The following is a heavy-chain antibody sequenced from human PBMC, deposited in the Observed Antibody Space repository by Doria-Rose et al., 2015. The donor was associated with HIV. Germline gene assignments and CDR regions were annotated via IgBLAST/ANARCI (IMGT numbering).Heavy chain of an antibody. V-gene: IGHV4-59*01. Sequence: QVQLQESGPGLVKPSENLSLTCSVSGDSISTYYWHWIRQPPGNGLEWIGYIYYSESTNYNPSLKSRVTISVDTSKNQFSLKLSSVTAADTAVYYCARGTFYDSSGYYPYFDYWGQGTLVTVSS. CDR1: GDSISTYY. D-gene: IGHD3-22*01. CDR3: ARGTFYDSSGYYPYFDY. CDR2: IYYSEST. J-gene: IGHJ4*02.